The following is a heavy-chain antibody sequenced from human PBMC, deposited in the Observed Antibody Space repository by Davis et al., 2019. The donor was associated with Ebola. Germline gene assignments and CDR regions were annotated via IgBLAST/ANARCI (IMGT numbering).Heavy chain of an antibody. CDR2: VSADNDDR. D-gene: IGHD1-26*01. CDR3: ARARGRWDVGGYLLGH. V-gene: IGHV1-18*01. J-gene: IGHJ4*02. CDR1: GYNFTTYG. Sequence: ASVKVSCKASGYNFTTYGFSWVRQAPGQGLEWMGWVSADNDDRKYAEKFQGRVTMTTDSSTSTAYMELRGLTYEDTAVYFCARARGRWDVGGYLLGHWGQGTLVTVSS.